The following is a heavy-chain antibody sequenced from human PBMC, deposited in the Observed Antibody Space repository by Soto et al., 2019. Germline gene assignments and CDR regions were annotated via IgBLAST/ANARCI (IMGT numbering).Heavy chain of an antibody. D-gene: IGHD3-22*01. CDR1: GGSISSGNNY. Sequence: PSETLSLTCTVSGGSISSGNNYWSWIRQPPGKGLEWIGCIYYSGSTYYIPSLKSRVTISVHMSNNQFSLKLTSVTAADTAVYYCARDYYDGGAYYTDYWGQGTLVTVSS. J-gene: IGHJ4*02. V-gene: IGHV4-30-4*01. CDR3: ARDYYDGGAYYTDY. CDR2: IYYSGST.